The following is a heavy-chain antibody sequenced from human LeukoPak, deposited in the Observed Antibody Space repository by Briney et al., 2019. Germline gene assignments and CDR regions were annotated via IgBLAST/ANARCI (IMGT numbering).Heavy chain of an antibody. CDR3: AREAAGPEGFDY. CDR2: INPTGGST. CDR1: GYTFPSYF. J-gene: IGHJ4*02. D-gene: IGHD6-13*01. Sequence: GASVKVSCKASGYTFPSYFMHWVRQAPGQGLEWMGIINPTGGSTTYAQKFQGRVTMTRDTSISTAYMELSRLRSDDTAVYYCAREAAGPEGFDYWGQGTLVTVSS. V-gene: IGHV1-46*01.